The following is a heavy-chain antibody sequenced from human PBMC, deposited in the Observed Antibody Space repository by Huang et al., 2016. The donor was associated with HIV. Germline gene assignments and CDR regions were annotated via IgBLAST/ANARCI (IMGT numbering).Heavy chain of an antibody. CDR2: ISNDGSSR. J-gene: IGHJ3*01. D-gene: IGHD5-12*01. Sequence: QVQLVESGGGVVQPGRALRLSCAASGFSFANYAMHWVRQAPGKRLEGLTFISNDGSSRYYADSVKGRFTISRDNFKNALYLQMNRLRGDDTAVYYCTREYTVAGAFDLWGQGTMVTVSS. CDR3: TREYTVAGAFDL. V-gene: IGHV3-30-3*01. CDR1: GFSFANYA.